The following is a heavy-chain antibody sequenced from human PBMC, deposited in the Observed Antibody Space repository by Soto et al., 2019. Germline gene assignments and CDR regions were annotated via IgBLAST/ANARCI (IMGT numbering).Heavy chain of an antibody. Sequence: QVQLVQSGAEVKKPGASVKVSCKASGYTFTSYYMHWVRQAPGQGLEWMGIINPSGGSTSYAQKFQGRVTMTRDTSTSTVYMELSSLRSEDTAVYYCARAGRGVVITPFNGMDVWGQGTTVTVSS. CDR1: GYTFTSYY. CDR3: ARAGRGVVITPFNGMDV. J-gene: IGHJ6*02. CDR2: INPSGGST. D-gene: IGHD3-3*01. V-gene: IGHV1-46*01.